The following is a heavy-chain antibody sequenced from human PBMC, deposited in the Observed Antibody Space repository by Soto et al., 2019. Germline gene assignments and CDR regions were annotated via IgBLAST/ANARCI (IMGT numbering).Heavy chain of an antibody. D-gene: IGHD6-19*01. CDR1: GYSFTSYW. Sequence: GESLKISCKGSGYSFTSYWIGWVRQMLGKDLEWMGIIYPGDSDTRYSPSFQGQVTISADKSISTAYLQWSSLKASDTAMYYCARQSSGWYHSPKRVRVDPKQFDFPSQGTLVIVSS. J-gene: IGHJ5*01. V-gene: IGHV5-51*01. CDR3: ARQSSGWYHSPKRVRVDPKQFDF. CDR2: IYPGDSDT.